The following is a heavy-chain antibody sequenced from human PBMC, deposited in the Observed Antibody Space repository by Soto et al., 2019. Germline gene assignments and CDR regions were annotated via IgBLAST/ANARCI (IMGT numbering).Heavy chain of an antibody. D-gene: IGHD2-21*01. CDR1: GVTFSTSG. V-gene: IGHV1-69*01. CDR3: ASVSPSICGGGNCYRLDSYFDS. CDR2: IIPLFGTP. Sequence: QVQLVQSGAEVKKPGSSLKVSCKTSGVTFSTSGISWVRQGPGQGLEWMGGIIPLFGTPKYARKFQGRVSITADDYATTTYLELSGLSSDDTSIYYCASVSPSICGGGNCYRLDSYFDSWGQGSQVVVSS. J-gene: IGHJ4*03.